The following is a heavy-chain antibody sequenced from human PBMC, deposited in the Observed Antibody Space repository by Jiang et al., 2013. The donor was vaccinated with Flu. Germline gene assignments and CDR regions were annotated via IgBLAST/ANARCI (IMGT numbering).Heavy chain of an antibody. J-gene: IGHJ3*02. CDR2: IYYSGST. V-gene: IGHV4-39*01. D-gene: IGHD3-22*01. Sequence: SGPGLVKPSETLSLTCTVSGGSISSSSYYWGWIRQPPGKGLEWIGSIYYSGSTYYNPSLKSRVTISVDTSKNQFSLKLSSVTAADTAVYYCARRAAGIVVVIPQGAFDIVGPRDKWSPSL. CDR3: ARRAAGIVVVIPQGAFDI. CDR1: GGSISSSSYY.